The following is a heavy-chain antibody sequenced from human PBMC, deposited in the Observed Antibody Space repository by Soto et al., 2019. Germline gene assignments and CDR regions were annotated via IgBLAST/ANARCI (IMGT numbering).Heavy chain of an antibody. Sequence: AAVKVSCKASGYTFIGYYIHWVRQAPGQGLEWMGWINPNSGGTNYAQRFQGWVTMTRDRSISTAYMELSRLKSDDTAVYYCARVGGGLASLGYYGMDVWGQGTTVTVSS. D-gene: IGHD3-10*01. CDR3: ARVGGGLASLGYYGMDV. CDR2: INPNSGGT. J-gene: IGHJ6*02. V-gene: IGHV1-2*04. CDR1: GYTFIGYY.